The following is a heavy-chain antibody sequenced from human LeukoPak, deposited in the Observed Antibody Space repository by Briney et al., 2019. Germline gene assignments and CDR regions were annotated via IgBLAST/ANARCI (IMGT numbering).Heavy chain of an antibody. CDR1: GGXISSYY. J-gene: IGHJ4*02. CDR2: IYYSGST. V-gene: IGHV4-59*12. D-gene: IGHD2-21*02. Sequence: PSETLSLTCTVSGGXISSYYCSWIRQPPGKGLEWIGYIYYSGSTKYNPSLKSRVSISVDTSKNQFSLKLSSVTAADTAVYYCARAPCGGDCYSDYWGQGTLVTVSS. CDR3: ARAPCGGDCYSDY.